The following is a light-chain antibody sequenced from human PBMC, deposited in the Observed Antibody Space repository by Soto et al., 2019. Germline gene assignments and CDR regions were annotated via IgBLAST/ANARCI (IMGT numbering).Light chain of an antibody. CDR2: EAS. Sequence: EIVLTEAPATLSSSPGERATLSVRASQTVGVRLASYQHKPGQAPRLIIYEASNRAAGIPDRFSGSGSGTDFTLTISRLEPEDFPVYYCQQYGSSGTFGQGTKVDIK. CDR3: QQYGSSGT. J-gene: IGKJ1*01. V-gene: IGKV3-20*01. CDR1: QTVGVR.